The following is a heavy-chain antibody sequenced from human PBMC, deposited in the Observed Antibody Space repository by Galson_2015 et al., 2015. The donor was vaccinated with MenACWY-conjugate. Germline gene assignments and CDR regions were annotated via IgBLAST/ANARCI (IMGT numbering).Heavy chain of an antibody. Sequence: SLRLSCAASGFTFSTYGMHWVRQAPGQGLEWVSVTWYDGSNRYYADSVKGRFTISRDNSKNTLYLQMNSLRAEDTAVYYCARDQRIVGTTDYGMDVWGQGTTVTVSS. CDR1: GFTFSTYG. J-gene: IGHJ6*02. CDR2: TWYDGSNR. D-gene: IGHD1-26*01. V-gene: IGHV3-33*01. CDR3: ARDQRIVGTTDYGMDV.